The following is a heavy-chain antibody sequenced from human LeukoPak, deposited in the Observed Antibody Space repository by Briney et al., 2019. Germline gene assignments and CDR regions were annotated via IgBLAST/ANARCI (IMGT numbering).Heavy chain of an antibody. Sequence: GGSLRLSCVASGFTFSSYGMRWVRQAPGKGLEGVAVVWYDGSNKFYTDSVKGRFTISRDNSKNTLYLQMNSLRAEDTAVYYCAKEGYGDYTYYYYYGMDVWGQGTTVTVSS. D-gene: IGHD4-17*01. J-gene: IGHJ6*02. CDR1: GFTFSSYG. V-gene: IGHV3-33*06. CDR3: AKEGYGDYTYYYYYGMDV. CDR2: VWYDGSNK.